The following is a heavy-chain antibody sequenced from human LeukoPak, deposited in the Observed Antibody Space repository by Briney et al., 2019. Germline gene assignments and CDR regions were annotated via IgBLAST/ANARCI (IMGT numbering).Heavy chain of an antibody. CDR1: GYTFIGYF. J-gene: IGHJ4*02. D-gene: IGHD2-15*01. CDR2: IDPNSGDT. Sequence: ASVKVSCRTYGYTFIGYFIHRVRQAPGQGLEWMGWIDPNSGDTKYDEKFQGRVTLTRDTTTTTVYMESSSLRSDDTAVYFCARVRGGYCSGDRCYGDFFFDNWGQGTLVTVTS. CDR3: ARVRGGYCSGDRCYGDFFFDN. V-gene: IGHV1-2*02.